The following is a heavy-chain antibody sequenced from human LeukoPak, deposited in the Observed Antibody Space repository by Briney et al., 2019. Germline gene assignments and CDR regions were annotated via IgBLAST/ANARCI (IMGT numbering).Heavy chain of an antibody. CDR1: GFSFSSYW. J-gene: IGHJ3*02. CDR2: INSDGSST. Sequence: GGSLRLSCAASGFSFSSYWMHWVRQVPEKGLVWVSRINSDGSSTSYADSVTGRFTISRDNAKNTLYLQMNSLRAEDTAVDYCARTLNYACDIWGQGTMVTVSS. D-gene: IGHD1-7*01. CDR3: ARTLNYACDI. V-gene: IGHV3-74*01.